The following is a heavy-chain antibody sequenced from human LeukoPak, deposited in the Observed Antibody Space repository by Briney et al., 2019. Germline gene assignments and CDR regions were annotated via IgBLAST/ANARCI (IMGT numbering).Heavy chain of an antibody. V-gene: IGHV3-48*04. CDR3: ARDHNYAFDN. D-gene: IGHD3-16*01. J-gene: IGHJ4*02. Sequence: GGSLRLSCAASGFIFNDYSMNWVRQAPGKGPEWISYIGISSGNTKYADSVKGRLTISGDNAKNSVYLQMNSLRVEDTAVYYCARDHNYAFDNWGQGTLVTVSP. CDR2: IGISSGNT. CDR1: GFIFNDYS.